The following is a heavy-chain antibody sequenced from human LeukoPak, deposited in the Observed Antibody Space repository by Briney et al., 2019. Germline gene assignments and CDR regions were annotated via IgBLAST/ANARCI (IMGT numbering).Heavy chain of an antibody. CDR2: ISSSSSTI. CDR1: GVTFRSYS. J-gene: IGHJ5*02. CDR3: ARGGSSWYRGENWFDP. V-gene: IGHV3-48*02. D-gene: IGHD6-13*01. Sequence: GGSLRLSCAASGVTFRSYSMNWVRQAPGKGLEWVSYISSSSSTIYYADSVKGRFTISRDNAKNSLYLQMNSLRDEDTAVYYCARGGSSWYRGENWFDPWGQGTLVTVSS.